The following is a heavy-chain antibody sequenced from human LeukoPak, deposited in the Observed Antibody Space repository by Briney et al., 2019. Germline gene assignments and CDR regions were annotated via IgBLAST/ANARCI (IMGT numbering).Heavy chain of an antibody. J-gene: IGHJ1*01. CDR3: ATSPIFGVVDN. V-gene: IGHV4-59*08. D-gene: IGHD3-3*01. CDR1: GGSISSSY. CDR2: VYYSGDT. Sequence: TSETLSLTCAVSGGSISSSYWTWIRQPPGKGLEWIGNVYYSGDTNYNPSLTGRVTISVDTSRRQFSLKLISVTAADTAVYYCATSPIFGVVDNWGQGSLVTVSS.